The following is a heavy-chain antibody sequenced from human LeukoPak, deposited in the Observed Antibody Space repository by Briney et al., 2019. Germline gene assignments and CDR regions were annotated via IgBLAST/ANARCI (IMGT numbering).Heavy chain of an antibody. CDR1: GGSISSYY. J-gene: IGHJ4*02. V-gene: IGHV4-59*10. CDR2: IYTSGSA. CDR3: ARVFDS. Sequence: SETLSLTCAVYGGSISSYYWSWIRQPAGKGLEWIGRIYTSGSANYNSSLKSRVTMSVDTSKNQFSLKLSSVTAADTAVYYCARVFDSWGQGTLVTVSS.